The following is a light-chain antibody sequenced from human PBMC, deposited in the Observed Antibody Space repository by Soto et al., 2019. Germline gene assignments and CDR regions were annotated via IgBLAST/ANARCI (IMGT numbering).Light chain of an antibody. V-gene: IGLV2-23*01. CDR2: EGS. J-gene: IGLJ2*01. CDR1: SSDVGSYNL. CDR3: CSYGGSRTLV. Sequence: QSALTQPPSVSGSPGQSVTISCTGTSSDVGSYNLVSWYQQHPGKAPKIMIYEGSKRPSGVSNRFSGSKSGNTASLTISGLQAEDEADYYCCSYGGSRTLVFGGGTKLTVL.